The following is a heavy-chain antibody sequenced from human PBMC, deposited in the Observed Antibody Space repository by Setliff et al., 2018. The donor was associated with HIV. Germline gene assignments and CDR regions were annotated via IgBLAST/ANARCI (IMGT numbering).Heavy chain of an antibody. Sequence: GGSLRLSCEASGFSFSSYTMNWVRQAPGKGLEWVAVILYDGSNKYYADSVKGRFTISRDNAKNTLYLQMNSLSGEDTAVYYCARHSDWYGNDAFDIWGQGTRVTVSS. J-gene: IGHJ3*02. V-gene: IGHV3-30*04. CDR1: GFSFSSYT. CDR3: ARHSDWYGNDAFDI. D-gene: IGHD6-19*01. CDR2: ILYDGSNK.